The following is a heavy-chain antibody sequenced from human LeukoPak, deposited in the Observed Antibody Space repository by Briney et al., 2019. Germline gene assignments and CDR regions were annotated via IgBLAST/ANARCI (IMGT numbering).Heavy chain of an antibody. CDR2: IIPIFGTA. CDR3: AIGYCSGGSCYGYYYGMDV. J-gene: IGHJ6*04. Sequence: SVKVSCKASGGTFSSYAISWMRQAPGQGLEWMGGIIPIFGTANYAQKFQGRVTITADESTSTAYMELSSLRSEDTAVYYCAIGYCSGGSCYGYYYGMDVWGKGTTVTVSS. D-gene: IGHD2-15*01. CDR1: GGTFSSYA. V-gene: IGHV1-69*13.